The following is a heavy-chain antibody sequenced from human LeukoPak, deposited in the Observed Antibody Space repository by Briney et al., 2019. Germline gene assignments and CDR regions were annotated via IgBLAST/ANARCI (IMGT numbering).Heavy chain of an antibody. V-gene: IGHV4-38-2*02. D-gene: IGHD2-15*01. CDR3: ARASGEDIVVVVAATGYFDY. J-gene: IGHJ4*03. Sequence: PSETLSLTCTVSGYSISSGYYWGWIRQPPGKGLEWIGSIYHSGSTYYNPSLKSRVTISVDTSKNQFSLKLSSVTAADTAVYYCARASGEDIVVVVAATGYFDYWGKGTTVTVSS. CDR2: IYHSGST. CDR1: GYSISSGYY.